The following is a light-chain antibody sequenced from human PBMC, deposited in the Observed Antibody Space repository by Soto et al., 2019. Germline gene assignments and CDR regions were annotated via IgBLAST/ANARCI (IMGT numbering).Light chain of an antibody. J-gene: IGKJ1*01. CDR3: QQYGGSPRT. CDR1: QSIANS. CDR2: GAS. V-gene: IGKV3-20*01. Sequence: EIVLTQSPGTLSLSPGERASLSCRASQSIANSLAWYQQKPGQAPRLLIFGASNRATGIPDRFSGSGCGTDFTLTISRLEPEDFAVYHCQQYGGSPRTFGQGTKVERK.